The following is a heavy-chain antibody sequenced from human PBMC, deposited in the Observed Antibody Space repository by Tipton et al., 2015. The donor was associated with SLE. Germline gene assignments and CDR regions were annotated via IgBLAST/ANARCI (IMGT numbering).Heavy chain of an antibody. CDR2: IYPADSDI. CDR3: ARHWEGTVDY. J-gene: IGHJ4*02. V-gene: IGHV5-51*01. Sequence: QSGAEVKKPGESLKISCKGSGCRFPSYWIGWVRQMPGKGLEWMGIIYPADSDIRYSPSFQGQVTISADKSITTAYLQWSSLKASDTAMYYCARHWEGTVDYWGQGTLVTVSS. CDR1: GCRFPSYW. D-gene: IGHD1-26*01.